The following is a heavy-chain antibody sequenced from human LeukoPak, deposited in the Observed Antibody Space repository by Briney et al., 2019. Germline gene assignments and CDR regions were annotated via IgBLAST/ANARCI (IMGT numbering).Heavy chain of an antibody. D-gene: IGHD3-10*01. V-gene: IGHV1-18*04. CDR2: ISAYNGNT. Sequence: GASVTVSFKASGYTFTSYSISWVRQAPGQGLEWMGWISAYNGNTNYAQKLQGRVTMTTDTSTSTAYMELRSLRSDDTAVYYCARDNPFTMVDYWGQGTLVTVSS. CDR1: GYTFTSYS. J-gene: IGHJ4*02. CDR3: ARDNPFTMVDY.